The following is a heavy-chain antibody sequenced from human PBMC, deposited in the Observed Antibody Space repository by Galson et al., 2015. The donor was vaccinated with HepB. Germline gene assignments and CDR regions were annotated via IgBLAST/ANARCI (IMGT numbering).Heavy chain of an antibody. CDR3: AKARTAAALFDY. J-gene: IGHJ4*02. D-gene: IGHD6-13*01. CDR1: GFTFSSYG. CDR2: ISYDGRYK. V-gene: IGHV3-30*18. Sequence: SLRLSCAASGFTFSSYGMHWVRQAPGKGLEWVAVISYDGRYKDYADSVKGRFTISRDNSKNTLYLQMNSLRVEDTAVYYCAKARTAAALFDYWGQGTLVTVSS.